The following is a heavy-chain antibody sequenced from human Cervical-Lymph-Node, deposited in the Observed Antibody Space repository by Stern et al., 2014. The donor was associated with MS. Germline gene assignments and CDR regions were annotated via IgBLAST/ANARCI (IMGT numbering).Heavy chain of an antibody. CDR2: ISYDGRNK. CDR3: ARQMTHGPLDL. CDR1: GITFSAFC. Sequence: VQLVESGGGVVQPGRSLRLSCTASGITFSAFCVHWVRQAPGKGLEWAPLISYDGRNKYYADSVKGRVRIYRDNSKNTLFLQMTSLRAEDTAFYYCARQMTHGPLDLWGRGTLVTVSS. D-gene: IGHD2-21*02. J-gene: IGHJ2*01. V-gene: IGHV3-30*04.